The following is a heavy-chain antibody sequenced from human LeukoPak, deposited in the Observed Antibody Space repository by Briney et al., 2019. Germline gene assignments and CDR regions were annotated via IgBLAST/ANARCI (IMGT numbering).Heavy chain of an antibody. J-gene: IGHJ4*02. CDR3: AKYYYDSSGSRHFDY. CDR1: GFTFSSYA. Sequence: GGSLRLSCAASGFTFSSYAMHWVRQAPGKGLEWVAVISYDGSNKYYADSVKGRFTISRDNSKNTLYLQMNSLRAEDTAVYYCAKYYYDSSGSRHFDYWGQGTLVTVSS. V-gene: IGHV3-30-3*01. CDR2: ISYDGSNK. D-gene: IGHD3-22*01.